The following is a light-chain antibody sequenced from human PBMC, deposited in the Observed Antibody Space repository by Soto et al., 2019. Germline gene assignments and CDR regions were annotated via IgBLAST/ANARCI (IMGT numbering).Light chain of an antibody. CDR2: AAS. Sequence: LTQSPGILSMSTRERSFISITLSQSVSNSFLAWYQQKAGQSPRLLIYAASARAIGIPDRFSGSGSGTDFTLTISRLEPEDFAVYYCQQYGHSPRTFGQGTKVDIK. J-gene: IGKJ1*01. CDR1: QSVSNSF. CDR3: QQYGHSPRT. V-gene: IGKV3-20*01.